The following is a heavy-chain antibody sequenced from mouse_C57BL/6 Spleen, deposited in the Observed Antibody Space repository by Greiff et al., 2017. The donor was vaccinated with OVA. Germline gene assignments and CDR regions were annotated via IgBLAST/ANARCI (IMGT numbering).Heavy chain of an antibody. CDR3: ARKGDYYAMDY. J-gene: IGHJ4*01. V-gene: IGHV5-6*01. CDR2: ISSGGSYT. CDR1: GFTFSSYG. Sequence: EVQLVESGGDLVKPGGSLKLSCAASGFTFSSYGMSWVRQTPDKRLDWVATISSGGSYTYYPDSVKGRFTISRDNAKNTLYLQLSSLKSEDTAMYYCARKGDYYAMDYWGQGTSVTVSS.